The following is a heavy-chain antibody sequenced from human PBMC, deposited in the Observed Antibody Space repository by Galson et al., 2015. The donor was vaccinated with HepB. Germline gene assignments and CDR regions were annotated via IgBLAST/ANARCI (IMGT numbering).Heavy chain of an antibody. CDR1: GGSIRSYY. CDR3: ARDRGHSGGSWGWFDP. CDR2: IYYSGST. J-gene: IGHJ5*02. D-gene: IGHD3-10*01. V-gene: IGHV4-59*12. Sequence: ETLSLTCSVSGGSIRSYYCSWIRQPPGKGPEWIGYIYYSGSTNYNPSLKSRVTISVETSKNQFSLKLSSLTAADTAVYYCARDRGHSGGSWGWFDPWGQGTLVTVSS.